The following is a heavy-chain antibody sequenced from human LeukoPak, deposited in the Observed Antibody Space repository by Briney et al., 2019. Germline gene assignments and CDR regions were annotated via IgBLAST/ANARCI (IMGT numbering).Heavy chain of an antibody. V-gene: IGHV3-23*01. CDR1: RFTFSTYG. D-gene: IGHD4-23*01. CDR2: ISGSGGST. Sequence: PGGSLRLSCAASRFTFSTYGMSWVRQAPGKGLEWVSSISGSGGSTNYADSVKGRFTISRDNSKNTLYLQMNSLRDEDTAVYYCARGRPHGNDYWGQGTLVTVSS. CDR3: ARGRPHGNDY. J-gene: IGHJ4*02.